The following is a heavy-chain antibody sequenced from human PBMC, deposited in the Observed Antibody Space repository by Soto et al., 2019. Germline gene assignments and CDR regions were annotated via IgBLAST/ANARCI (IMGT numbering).Heavy chain of an antibody. CDR2: IVVGSGNT. CDR3: AALRWLQSFDY. Sequence: ASVKXSCKASGFTFTSSAVQWVRQARGQRLEWIGWIVVGSGNTNYAQKFQERVTITRDMSTSTAYMELSSLRSEDTAVYYCAALRWLQSFDYWGQGTLVTVSS. V-gene: IGHV1-58*01. D-gene: IGHD5-12*01. J-gene: IGHJ4*02. CDR1: GFTFTSSA.